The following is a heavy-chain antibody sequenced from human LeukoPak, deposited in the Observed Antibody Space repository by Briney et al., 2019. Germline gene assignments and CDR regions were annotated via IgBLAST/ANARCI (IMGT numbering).Heavy chain of an antibody. CDR1: GGSISSGGYY. J-gene: IGHJ4*02. CDR2: IYYSGST. Sequence: SETLSLTCTVSGGSISSGGYYWSWIRQNPGKGLESIVYIYYSGSTYYNPSLKSRVTISVDTSKNQFSLKLSSVTAADTAVYYCARASVVRGVIDYWGQGTLVTVSS. V-gene: IGHV4-31*03. CDR3: ARASVVRGVIDY. D-gene: IGHD3-10*01.